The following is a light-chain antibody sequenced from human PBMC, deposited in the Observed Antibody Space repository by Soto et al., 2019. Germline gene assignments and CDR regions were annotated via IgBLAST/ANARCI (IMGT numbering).Light chain of an antibody. J-gene: IGLJ2*01. V-gene: IGLV1-44*01. CDR1: SSNIGSNT. Sequence: QSVLTQPPSASGTPGQRVTISCSGSSSNIGSNTVNWYQQLPGTAPKLLIYSNNQRPSGVPDRFSGYKYGTSASLAISGLQSEDEADYYCAAWDDSLNGNVVFGGGTKVTVL. CDR3: AAWDDSLNGNVV. CDR2: SNN.